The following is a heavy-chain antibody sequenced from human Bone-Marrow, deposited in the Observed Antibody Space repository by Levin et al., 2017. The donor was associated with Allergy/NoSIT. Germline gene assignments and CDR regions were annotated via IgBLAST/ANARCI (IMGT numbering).Heavy chain of an antibody. CDR3: ARGRPVRDFNCGGDCYHFDY. Sequence: GESLKISCKASGYTFTSYYMHWVRQAPGQGLEWMGIINPSGGSTSYAQKFQGRVTMTRDTSTSTVYMELSSLRSEDTAVYYCARGRPVRDFNCGGDCYHFDYWGQGTLVTVSS. CDR2: INPSGGST. D-gene: IGHD2-21*01. J-gene: IGHJ4*02. CDR1: GYTFTSYY. V-gene: IGHV1-46*01.